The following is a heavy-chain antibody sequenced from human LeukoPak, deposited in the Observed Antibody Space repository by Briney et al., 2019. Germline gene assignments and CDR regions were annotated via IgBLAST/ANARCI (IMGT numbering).Heavy chain of an antibody. J-gene: IGHJ5*02. Sequence: ASVKVSCKASGYTFTSYGISWVRQAPGQGLEWMGWISAYNGNTNYAQKLQGRVTMTTDTSTSTAYMELRSLRSDDTAVYYCARDPRSSGYYEGSWFDPWGQGTLATVSS. CDR3: ARDPRSSGYYEGSWFDP. CDR1: GYTFTSYG. CDR2: ISAYNGNT. D-gene: IGHD3-22*01. V-gene: IGHV1-18*01.